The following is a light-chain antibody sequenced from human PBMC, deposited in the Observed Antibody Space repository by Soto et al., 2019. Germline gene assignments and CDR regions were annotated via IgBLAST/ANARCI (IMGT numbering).Light chain of an antibody. CDR1: SSNIGSNT. V-gene: IGLV1-44*01. J-gene: IGLJ2*01. CDR3: AAWDDSLNVV. Sequence: QSVLTQPPSASGTPGQRVTISCSGSSSNIGSNTVNGYQQLPGTAPKLLIYSNNQRPSGVPDRFSGSKSGTSASLAISGLQSEDEADYYCAAWDDSLNVVFGGGTKVTVL. CDR2: SNN.